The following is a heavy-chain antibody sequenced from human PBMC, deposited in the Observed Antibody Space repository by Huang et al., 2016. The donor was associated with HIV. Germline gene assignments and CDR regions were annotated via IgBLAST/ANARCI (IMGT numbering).Heavy chain of an antibody. J-gene: IGHJ4*02. V-gene: IGHV5-51*01. CDR3: VTLLLPGIAYDPFDH. D-gene: IGHD6-13*01. Sequence: EVQLVQSRGEVKKPGESLSISCQGSGYRFPSYWIGWVRQMPGKGLDWLGIIYPGDADTRYNPSFQRHVTISADRSNSTTYLHWSSLKASDTAMYYCVTLLLPGIAYDPFDHWGQGTLVTVS. CDR1: GYRFPSYW. CDR2: IYPGDADT.